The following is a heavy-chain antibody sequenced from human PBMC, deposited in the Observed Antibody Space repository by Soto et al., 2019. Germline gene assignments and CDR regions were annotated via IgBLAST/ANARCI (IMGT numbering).Heavy chain of an antibody. V-gene: IGHV1-46*01. D-gene: IGHD4-17*01. CDR1: GYTFTSYY. CDR2: ISPSGGST. CDR3: ARGGDWDYGDHYWYFDL. Sequence: ASVKVSCKASGYTFTSYYMHWVRQAPGQGLEWMGIISPSGGSTSYAQKFQGRVTMTRDTSTSTVYMELSSLRSEDTAVYYCARGGDWDYGDHYWYFDLWGRGTLVTVSS. J-gene: IGHJ2*01.